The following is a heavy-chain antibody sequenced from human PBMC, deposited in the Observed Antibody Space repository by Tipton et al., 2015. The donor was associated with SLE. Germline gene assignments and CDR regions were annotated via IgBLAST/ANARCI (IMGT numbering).Heavy chain of an antibody. V-gene: IGHV3-9*01. CDR3: ATSLLLGVDY. CDR1: GFTFDDYV. Sequence: SLRLSCAASGFTFDDYVMHWVRQAPGKGLEWVSSINWNSATIAYADSVKGRFTISRDNSKNTLYLQMNSLKPEDTAVYYCATSLLLGVDYWGQGTLVTVSS. D-gene: IGHD7-27*01. J-gene: IGHJ4*02. CDR2: INWNSATI.